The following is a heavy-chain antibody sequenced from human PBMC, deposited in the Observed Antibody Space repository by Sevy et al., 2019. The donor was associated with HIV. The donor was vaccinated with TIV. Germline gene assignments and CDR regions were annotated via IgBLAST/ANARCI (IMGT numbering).Heavy chain of an antibody. J-gene: IGHJ4*02. D-gene: IGHD6-19*01. CDR2: ISYDGSNK. V-gene: IGHV3-30-3*01. CDR1: GFTFSSYA. CDR3: ARGPGRGWYGY. Sequence: GGSLRLSCAASGFTFSSYAVHWVRQAPGKGLEWVAVISYDGSNKYYADSVKGRFTISRDNSKNTLYLQMNSLRAEDTAVYYCARGPGRGWYGYWGQGTLVTVSS.